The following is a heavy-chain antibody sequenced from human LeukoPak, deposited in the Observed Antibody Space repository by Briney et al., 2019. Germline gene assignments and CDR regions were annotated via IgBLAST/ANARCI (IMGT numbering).Heavy chain of an antibody. CDR1: GYSISSGYY. CDR2: FYYSGST. Sequence: SETLSLTCTVSGYSISSGYYWGWIRQPPGKGLEWIGSFYYSGSTYYNPSLKSRVTISVDTSKNQFSLKLSSVTAADTAVYYCASSPYNYYDSTQRGYFDCWGQGTLVTVSS. V-gene: IGHV4-38-2*02. CDR3: ASSPYNYYDSTQRGYFDC. J-gene: IGHJ4*02. D-gene: IGHD3-22*01.